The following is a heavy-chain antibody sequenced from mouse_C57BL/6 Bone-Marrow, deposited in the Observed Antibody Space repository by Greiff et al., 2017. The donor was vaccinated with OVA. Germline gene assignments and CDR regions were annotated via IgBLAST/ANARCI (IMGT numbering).Heavy chain of an antibody. V-gene: IGHV1-15*01. Sequence: VQLVESGAELVRPGASVTLSCKASGYTFTDYEMHWVKQTPVHGLAWIGAIDPETGGTAYNQKFKGKAILTADKSSSTAYMELRSLTSEDSAVYYCTRSDGYFFYWYFDVWGTGTTVTVSS. J-gene: IGHJ1*03. CDR1: GYTFTDYE. D-gene: IGHD2-3*01. CDR3: TRSDGYFFYWYFDV. CDR2: IDPETGGT.